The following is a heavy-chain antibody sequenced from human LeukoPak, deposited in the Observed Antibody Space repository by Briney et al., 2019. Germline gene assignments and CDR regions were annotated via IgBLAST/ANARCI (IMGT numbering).Heavy chain of an antibody. J-gene: IGHJ3*02. D-gene: IGHD1-26*01. CDR1: GYTFTSYY. V-gene: IGHV1-46*01. CDR3: AREDRWEGREPDAFDI. Sequence: GASVKVSCKASGYTFTSYYMHWVRQAPGQGLEWMGIINPSGGSTSYAQRFQGRVTMTRDTSTSTVYMELSSLRSEDTAVYYCAREDRWEGREPDAFDIWGQGTMVTVSS. CDR2: INPSGGST.